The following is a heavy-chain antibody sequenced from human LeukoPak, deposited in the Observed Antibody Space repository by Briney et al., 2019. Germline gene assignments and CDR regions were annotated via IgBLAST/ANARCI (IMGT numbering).Heavy chain of an antibody. CDR1: GGTFSAYA. D-gene: IGHD3-22*01. CDR2: IIPSLGIA. Sequence: SVKVSCKASGGTFSAYAISWVRQAPGQGLEWMGRIIPSLGIANYAQRFQGRVTITADKSTSTAYMELSSLRSEDTAVYYCTRDQPYYFDSSGLDAFDIWGQGTMVTVSS. V-gene: IGHV1-69*04. CDR3: TRDQPYYFDSSGLDAFDI. J-gene: IGHJ3*02.